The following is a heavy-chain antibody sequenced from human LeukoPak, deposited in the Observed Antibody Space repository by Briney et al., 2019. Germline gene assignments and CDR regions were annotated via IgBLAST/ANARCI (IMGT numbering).Heavy chain of an antibody. CDR3: AKDYSGSYSFDY. V-gene: IGHV3-23*01. CDR2: ISGSGGST. D-gene: IGHD1-26*01. Sequence: GGSLRLSCAASGFTFSSYAMSWVRQAPGKGLEWVSAISGSGGSTYYADSVKGRFTISRDNSKNTLYMQMNSLRAEDTAVYYCAKDYSGSYSFDYWGQGTLVTVSS. J-gene: IGHJ4*02. CDR1: GFTFSSYA.